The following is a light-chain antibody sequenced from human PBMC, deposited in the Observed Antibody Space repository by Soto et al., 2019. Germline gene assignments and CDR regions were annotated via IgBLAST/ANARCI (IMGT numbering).Light chain of an antibody. Sequence: QSALTQPASVSGSPGQSITISCTGTSSDVGGYNDVSWYQQHPGKGPKLMIYEVSNRPSGVSNRFSGSKSGNTASPTISGLQAEDEVDYYCSSYTGSSTYVFGTGTKLTVL. CDR2: EVS. V-gene: IGLV2-14*01. J-gene: IGLJ1*01. CDR3: SSYTGSSTYV. CDR1: SSDVGGYND.